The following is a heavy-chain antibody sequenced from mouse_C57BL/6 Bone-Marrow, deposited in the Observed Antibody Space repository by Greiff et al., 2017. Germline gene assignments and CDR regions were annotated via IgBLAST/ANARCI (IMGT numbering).Heavy chain of an antibody. CDR3: ARPLSYGYDVGGDY. Sequence: QVQLQQSGAELVKPGASVKISCKASGYAFSSYWMNWVKQRPGQGLEWIGQIYPGDGGTTYNGKFKGKATLTADKSSSTAYMQLSSLTSEDSAVXFCARPLSYGYDVGGDYWGQGTTLTVSS. CDR2: IYPGDGGT. V-gene: IGHV1-80*01. J-gene: IGHJ2*01. CDR1: GYAFSSYW. D-gene: IGHD2-2*01.